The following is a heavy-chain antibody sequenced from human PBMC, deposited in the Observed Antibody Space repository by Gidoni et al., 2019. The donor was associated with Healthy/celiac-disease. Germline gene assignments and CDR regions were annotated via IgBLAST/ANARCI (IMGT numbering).Heavy chain of an antibody. CDR2: IKQDGSET. V-gene: IGHV3-7*03. D-gene: IGHD3-3*01. J-gene: IGHJ4*02. CDR1: GFPFSRYW. CDR3: AREAGSGYGDS. Sequence: EVQLVESGGGLVQPGGSLRLSCTASGFPFSRYWMNWGRQAPGKGLEWVANIKQDGSETYYVDSVKGRFTISRDNAKKSLYLQMNSLRADDTAVYYCAREAGSGYGDSWGQGTLVTVSS.